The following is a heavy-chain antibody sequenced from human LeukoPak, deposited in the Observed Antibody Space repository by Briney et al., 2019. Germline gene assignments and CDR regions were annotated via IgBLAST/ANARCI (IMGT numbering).Heavy chain of an antibody. CDR1: GDSVSSNSAA. V-gene: IGHV6-1*01. D-gene: IGHD6-19*01. J-gene: IGHJ4*02. CDR3: ARVTRAVAAPTNTYYFDY. Sequence: PSQTLSLTCAISGDSVSSNSAAWNWIRQSPSRGLEWLGRTYYRSKWYNDYAVSVKSRITINPDTSKNQFSLQLNSVTPEDTAVYYCARVTRAVAAPTNTYYFDYWGQGTLVTVSS. CDR2: TYYRSKWYN.